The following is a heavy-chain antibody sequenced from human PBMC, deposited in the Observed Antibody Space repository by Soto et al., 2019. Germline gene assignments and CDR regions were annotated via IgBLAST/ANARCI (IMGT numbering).Heavy chain of an antibody. J-gene: IGHJ4*02. CDR3: ASQWVPATATDNYFDY. V-gene: IGHV1-69*01. Sequence: QVQLVQSGAEVKKPGSSVKVSCKASGGTFSSYAISWVRQAPGQGLEWMGGIIPIFGTANYAQKFQGRVTITADESTSTAYMELSSLRSEDTAVYYCASQWVPATATDNYFDYWGQGTLVTVSS. CDR2: IIPIFGTA. D-gene: IGHD2-2*01. CDR1: GGTFSSYA.